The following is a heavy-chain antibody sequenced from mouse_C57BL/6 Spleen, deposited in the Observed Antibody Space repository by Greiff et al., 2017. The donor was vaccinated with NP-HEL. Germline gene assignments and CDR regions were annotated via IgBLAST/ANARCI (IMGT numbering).Heavy chain of an antibody. Sequence: DVMLVESGGGLVKPGGSLKLSCAASGFTFSDYGMHWVRQAPEKGLEWVAYISSGSSTIYYADTVKGRFTISRDNAKNTLFLQMTSLRSEDTAMYYCARIGYGRSYGYFDVWGTGTTVTVSS. D-gene: IGHD1-1*01. CDR1: GFTFSDYG. V-gene: IGHV5-17*01. J-gene: IGHJ1*03. CDR3: ARIGYGRSYGYFDV. CDR2: ISSGSSTI.